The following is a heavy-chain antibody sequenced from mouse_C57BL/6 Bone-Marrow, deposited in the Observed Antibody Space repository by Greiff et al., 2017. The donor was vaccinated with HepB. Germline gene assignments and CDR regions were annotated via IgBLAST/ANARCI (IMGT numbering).Heavy chain of an antibody. CDR3: TRAVIYYYGSSLFDY. J-gene: IGHJ2*01. Sequence: EVKVEESGEGLVKPGGSLKLSCAASGFTFSSYAMSWVRQTPEKRLEWVAYISSGGDYIYYADTVKGRFTISRDNARNTLYLQMSILKSEDTAMYYCTRAVIYYYGSSLFDYWGQGTTLTVSS. D-gene: IGHD1-1*01. V-gene: IGHV5-9-1*02. CDR2: ISSGGDYI. CDR1: GFTFSSYA.